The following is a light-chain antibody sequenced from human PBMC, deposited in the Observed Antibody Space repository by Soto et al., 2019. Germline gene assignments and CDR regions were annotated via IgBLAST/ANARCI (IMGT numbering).Light chain of an antibody. J-gene: IGLJ2*01. Sequence: QSALTQPASVSGSPGQSITISCTGTSSDVGDYNYVSWYQQHPGKAPKLMIYDVTYRPSGVSNRFSGSKSGNTASLTISGLQAEDEADYSCSSYTSSGALGVFGGGTKVTVL. CDR1: SSDVGDYNY. CDR2: DVT. CDR3: SSYTSSGALGV. V-gene: IGLV2-14*01.